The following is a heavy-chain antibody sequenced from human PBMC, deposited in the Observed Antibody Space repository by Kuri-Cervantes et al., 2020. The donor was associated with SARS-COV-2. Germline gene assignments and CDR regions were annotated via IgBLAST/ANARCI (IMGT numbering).Heavy chain of an antibody. CDR1: EFTFSRFG. J-gene: IGHJ4*02. CDR3: ARERHGEAGGHFDY. Sequence: LSLTCAASEFTFSRFGMHWVRQAPGKGLEWVAVVWFDGSRQYYADSVKGRFTISRDNSKNTMYLEMNSLRAEDTAVYFCARERHGEAGGHFDYWGQGTVVTVSS. D-gene: IGHD4-17*01. V-gene: IGHV3-33*01. CDR2: VWFDGSRQ.